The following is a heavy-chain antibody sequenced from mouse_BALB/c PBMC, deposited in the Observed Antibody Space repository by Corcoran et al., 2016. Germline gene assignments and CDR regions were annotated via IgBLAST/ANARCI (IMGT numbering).Heavy chain of an antibody. D-gene: IGHD2-4*01. J-gene: IGHJ2*01. CDR2: INHYKGGT. Sequence: EVELQQSGPELVKHGDSMKISCKDSGYSFTGYTMNWVKQSHGKNMEWIGLINHYKGGTSYNQKFKGKATLTVDKSSSTAYMELLSLTSEDSAVYYCARECDYDCFDYWGQGTTLTVSS. CDR3: ARECDYDCFDY. CDR1: GYSFTGYT. V-gene: IGHV1-18*01.